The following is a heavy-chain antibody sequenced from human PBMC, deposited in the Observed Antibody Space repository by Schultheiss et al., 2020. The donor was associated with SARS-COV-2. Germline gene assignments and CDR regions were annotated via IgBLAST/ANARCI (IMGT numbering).Heavy chain of an antibody. V-gene: IGHV3-48*03. J-gene: IGHJ5*02. Sequence: GGSLRLSCAASGFTFSSYEMNWVRQAPGKGLEWVSAISGSGGSTYYADSVKGRFTISRDNAKNSLYLQMNSLRAEDTAVYYCASLVQGIYYDFWSGYSGTGWFDPWGQGTLVTVPQ. CDR1: GFTFSSYE. CDR3: ASLVQGIYYDFWSGYSGTGWFDP. D-gene: IGHD3-3*01. CDR2: ISGSGGST.